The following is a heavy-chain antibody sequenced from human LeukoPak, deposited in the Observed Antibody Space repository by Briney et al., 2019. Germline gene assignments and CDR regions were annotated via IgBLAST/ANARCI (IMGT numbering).Heavy chain of an antibody. J-gene: IGHJ4*02. D-gene: IGHD1-26*01. Sequence: PGGSLRLSRAASGFTFSSYAMSWVRQAPGKGLEWVSAISGSGGSTYYADSVKGRFTISRDNSKNTLYLQMNSLRAEDTAVYYCAKGGKYSGSYWIDYWGQGTLVTVSS. CDR1: GFTFSSYA. CDR3: AKGGKYSGSYWIDY. V-gene: IGHV3-23*01. CDR2: ISGSGGST.